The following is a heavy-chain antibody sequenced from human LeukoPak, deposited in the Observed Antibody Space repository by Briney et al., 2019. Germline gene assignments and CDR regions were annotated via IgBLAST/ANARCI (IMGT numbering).Heavy chain of an antibody. CDR3: ARDFFTASYGSGSYYNPYYYGMDV. V-gene: IGHV1-18*01. CDR2: ISAYNGNT. Sequence: ASVKVSCKASGYTFTSYGISWVRQAPGQGLEWMGWISAYNGNTNYAQKLQGRGTMTTDTSTSTAYMELRSLRSDDTAVYYCARDFFTASYGSGSYYNPYYYGMDVWGQGTTVTVSS. CDR1: GYTFTSYG. J-gene: IGHJ6*02. D-gene: IGHD3-10*01.